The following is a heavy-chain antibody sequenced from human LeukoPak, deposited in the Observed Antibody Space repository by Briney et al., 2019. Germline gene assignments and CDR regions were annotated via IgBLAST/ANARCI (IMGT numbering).Heavy chain of an antibody. Sequence: GGSLRLSCAASGFTVGSNYMSWVRQAPGKGLEWVSVIYSGGSTYYADSVKGRFTISRDNSKNTLYLQMNSLRAEDTAVYYCARDRRCSSTSCYDYWGQGTLVTVSS. V-gene: IGHV3-66*02. J-gene: IGHJ4*02. CDR2: IYSGGST. D-gene: IGHD2-2*01. CDR3: ARDRRCSSTSCYDY. CDR1: GFTVGSNY.